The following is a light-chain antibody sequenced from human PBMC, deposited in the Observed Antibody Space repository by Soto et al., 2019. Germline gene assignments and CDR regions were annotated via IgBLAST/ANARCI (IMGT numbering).Light chain of an antibody. V-gene: IGLV1-44*01. Sequence: QSVLTQPPSASGTPGQRVTISCSGSTSNIGSNTVNWYQQLPGTAPKLLIYSNNQRPSGVPDRFSGSKSDTSASLAISGLQSEDEADYYCAAWDDSLNGLWVFGGGTKLTVL. CDR1: TSNIGSNT. CDR2: SNN. J-gene: IGLJ3*02. CDR3: AAWDDSLNGLWV.